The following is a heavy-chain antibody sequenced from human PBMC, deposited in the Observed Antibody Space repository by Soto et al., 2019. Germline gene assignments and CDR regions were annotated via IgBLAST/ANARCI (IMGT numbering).Heavy chain of an antibody. D-gene: IGHD3-9*01. V-gene: IGHV1-46*01. Sequence: ASVLVSCKASGYTFTSYYMHWVRQAPGQGLEWMGIINPSGGSTSYAQKFQGRVTITRDTSTSTAYMELRSLRSEDTAVYYCARAQYYDILYYYMDVWGKRTTVTVSS. J-gene: IGHJ6*03. CDR2: INPSGGST. CDR1: GYTFTSYY. CDR3: ARAQYYDILYYYMDV.